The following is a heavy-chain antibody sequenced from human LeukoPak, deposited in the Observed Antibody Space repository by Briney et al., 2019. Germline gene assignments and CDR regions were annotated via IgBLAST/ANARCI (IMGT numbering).Heavy chain of an antibody. J-gene: IGHJ4*02. D-gene: IGHD2-2*01. V-gene: IGHV3-48*01. Sequence: PGGSLRLSCTASGFTFSSYSMNWVRQAPGKGLEWVSYISSSSSTIYYADSVKGRFTISRDNAKNSLYLQMNSLRAEDTAVYYCARAKGLLVPAAMGYWGQGTLVTVSS. CDR2: ISSSSSTI. CDR1: GFTFSSYS. CDR3: ARAKGLLVPAAMGY.